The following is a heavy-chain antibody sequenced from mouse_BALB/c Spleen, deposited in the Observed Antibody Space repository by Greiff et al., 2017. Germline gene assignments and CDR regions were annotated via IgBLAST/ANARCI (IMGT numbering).Heavy chain of an antibody. CDR2: IYPGSGST. Sequence: LQQPGSELVRPGASVKLSCKASGYTFTSYWMHWVQQRHGQGLEWIGNIYPGSGSTNYAEKFKSKGTLTLDTSSSTAYMHLSSLTSEDSAVYYCTRSPARGHYYGMDYWGQGTSVTVSS. J-gene: IGHJ4*01. V-gene: IGHV1S22*01. D-gene: IGHD3-1*01. CDR3: TRSPARGHYYGMDY. CDR1: GYTFTSYW.